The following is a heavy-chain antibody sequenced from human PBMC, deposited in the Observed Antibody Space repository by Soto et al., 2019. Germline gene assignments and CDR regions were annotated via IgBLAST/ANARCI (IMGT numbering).Heavy chain of an antibody. D-gene: IGHD3-10*01. CDR3: ASHPHPSGVSDRNYYYYYMDV. V-gene: IGHV3-66*04. J-gene: IGHJ6*03. CDR2: IYSGGST. CDR1: GFTVSSNY. Sequence: GGSLRLSCAASGFTVSSNYMSWVRQAPGKGLEWVSVIYSGGSTYYADSVKGRFTISRDNSKNTLYLQMNSLRAEDTAVYYCASHPHPSGVSDRNYYYYYMDVWGKGTTVTVSS.